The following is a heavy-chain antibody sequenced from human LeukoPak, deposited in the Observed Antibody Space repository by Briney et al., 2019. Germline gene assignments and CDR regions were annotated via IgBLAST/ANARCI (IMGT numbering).Heavy chain of an antibody. CDR1: GGSFSGYY. J-gene: IGHJ6*03. CDR3: ARVKRYCSSTSCYTIYYYYYMDV. CDR2: INHSGST. Sequence: SETLSLTCAVYGGSFSGYYWSWIRQPPGKGLEWIGEINHSGSTNYNPSLKSRVTISVDTSKNQFSLKLSSVTAADTAVYYCARVKRYCSSTSCYTIYYYYYMDVWGKGTTVTVSS. V-gene: IGHV4-34*01. D-gene: IGHD2-2*02.